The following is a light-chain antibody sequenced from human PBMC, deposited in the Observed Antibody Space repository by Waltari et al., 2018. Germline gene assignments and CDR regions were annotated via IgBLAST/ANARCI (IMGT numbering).Light chain of an antibody. Sequence: IVLTQSPGTLSLSPGGRATLSSRASQNIANYLAWYQQKPGQAPRLLIYGASSRAAGITDRFSGSGSGADFSLTISGLDPEDCVVYCCQHHVRLPATFGQGTKV. CDR3: QHHVRLPAT. V-gene: IGKV3-20*01. J-gene: IGKJ1*01. CDR1: QNIANY. CDR2: GAS.